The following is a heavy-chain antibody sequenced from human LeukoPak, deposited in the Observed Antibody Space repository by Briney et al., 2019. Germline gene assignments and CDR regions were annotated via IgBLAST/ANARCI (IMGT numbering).Heavy chain of an antibody. CDR3: TKEGLLQHCSNPTCYVDH. Sequence: GGSLRLSCAASGFSFSSSGMHWVRQAPGKGLEWVTFISYDGDNQYYAASVKGRFTVSRSNPKNTLFLDLTSLRPEDTAVYYCTKEGLLQHCSNPTCYVDHWGQGTLVTVSS. CDR1: GFSFSSSG. D-gene: IGHD2-2*01. J-gene: IGHJ4*02. V-gene: IGHV3-30*18. CDR2: ISYDGDNQ.